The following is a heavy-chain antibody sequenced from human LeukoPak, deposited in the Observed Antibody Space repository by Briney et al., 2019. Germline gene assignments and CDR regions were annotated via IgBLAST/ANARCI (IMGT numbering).Heavy chain of an antibody. CDR3: ARPKYYYGSGTDGAFDV. CDR2: IYVSGST. CDR1: GGSISSSSHF. J-gene: IGHJ3*01. V-gene: IGHV4-39*01. Sequence: KSSETLSLTCTVSGGSISSSSHFWGWIRQPPGKGLEFIGSIYVSGSTYYNPSLKSRVTISVDTSKNQLSLKLNSVTAADTAVYYSARPKYYYGSGTDGAFDVWGQGTMVTVSS. D-gene: IGHD3-10*01.